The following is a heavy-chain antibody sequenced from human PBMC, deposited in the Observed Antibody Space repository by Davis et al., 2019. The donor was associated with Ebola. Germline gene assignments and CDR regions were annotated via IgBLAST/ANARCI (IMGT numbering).Heavy chain of an antibody. V-gene: IGHV3-21*01. CDR1: GFTFSSYS. Sequence: GGSLRLSCAASGFTFSSYSMNWVRQAPGKGLEWVSSISSSSSYIYYADSVKGRFTISRDNAKNSLYLQMNSLRAEDTAVYYCARERGTYYYGSGSYYNGKRLDYWGQGTLVTVSS. D-gene: IGHD3-10*01. J-gene: IGHJ4*02. CDR2: ISSSSSYI. CDR3: ARERGTYYYGSGSYYNGKRLDY.